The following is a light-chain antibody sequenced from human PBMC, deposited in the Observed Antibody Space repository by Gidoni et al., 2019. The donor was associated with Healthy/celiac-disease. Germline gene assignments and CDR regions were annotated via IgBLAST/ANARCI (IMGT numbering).Light chain of an antibody. V-gene: IGKV1-33*01. Sequence: DIQMTQSPSSLSASVGDRVTITCQASQDISNYLNWYQQKPGKAPKLLIYDASNLETGVPSRFSVSGSGTEFTFTISSLQPEDIATYYCQQYDNLPYTFGQXTKLEIK. J-gene: IGKJ2*01. CDR2: DAS. CDR3: QQYDNLPYT. CDR1: QDISNY.